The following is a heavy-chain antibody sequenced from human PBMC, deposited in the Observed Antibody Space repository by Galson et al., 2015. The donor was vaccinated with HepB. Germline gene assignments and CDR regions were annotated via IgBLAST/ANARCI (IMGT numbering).Heavy chain of an antibody. V-gene: IGHV1-18*04. Sequence: SVKVSCKASGYTFTSYGISWVRQAPGQGLEWMGWISAYNGNTNYAQKLQGRVTMTTDTSTSTAYMELRSLRSDDTAVYYCARFGGILTGYYNRAFDYWGQGTLVTVSS. D-gene: IGHD3-9*01. CDR3: ARFGGILTGYYNRAFDY. CDR2: ISAYNGNT. J-gene: IGHJ4*02. CDR1: GYTFTSYG.